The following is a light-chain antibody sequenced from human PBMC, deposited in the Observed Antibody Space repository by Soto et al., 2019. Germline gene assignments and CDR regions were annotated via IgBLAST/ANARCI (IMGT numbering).Light chain of an antibody. CDR1: QNIGTW. CDR2: KTS. J-gene: IGKJ4*02. CDR3: QQYDTYST. Sequence: DIQRTQSASTLAASVRDIVTITCRASQNIGTWLAWYQQKPGKGPKLLIYKTSSLESGIPSRLSGSGSGTEFTITISSLQPDDFVTYYCQQYDTYSTFGGGTKGEI. V-gene: IGKV1-5*03.